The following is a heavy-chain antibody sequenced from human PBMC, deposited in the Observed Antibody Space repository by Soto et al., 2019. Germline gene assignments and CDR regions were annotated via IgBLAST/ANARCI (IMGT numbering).Heavy chain of an antibody. Sequence: ASVKVSCKASGYTFTSYGISWVRQAPGQGLEWMGWISAYNGNTNCAQKLQGRVTMTTDTSTSTAYMELRSLRSDDTAVYCCARSRLYSSSSNYYYYGMDVWGQGTTVTVSS. J-gene: IGHJ6*02. V-gene: IGHV1-18*04. CDR1: GYTFTSYG. D-gene: IGHD6-6*01. CDR3: ARSRLYSSSSNYYYYGMDV. CDR2: ISAYNGNT.